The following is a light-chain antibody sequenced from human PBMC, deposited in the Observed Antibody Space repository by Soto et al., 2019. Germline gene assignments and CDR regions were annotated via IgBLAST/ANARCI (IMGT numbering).Light chain of an antibody. CDR2: EGS. CDR3: CSYASSTTFV. J-gene: IGLJ1*01. V-gene: IGLV2-23*01. CDR1: SSDIGSYNL. Sequence: ALTQPASVSWSPGQSITISCTVTSSDIGSYNLVSWYQQFPRKAPKLMIYEGSKRPSGVSNRFSGSQSGNTASLTVSGLQAGDEADYYCCSYASSTTFVFGTGTKVTVL.